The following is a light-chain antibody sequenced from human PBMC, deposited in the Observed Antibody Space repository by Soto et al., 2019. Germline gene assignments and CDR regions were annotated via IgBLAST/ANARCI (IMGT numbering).Light chain of an antibody. V-gene: IGKV3-20*01. CDR3: QQYDTSPTT. Sequence: EIVLTQSPGTLSLSPGERATLSCRASQSVSRSFLAWYQQKPGQAPWLLIYGASSRATGIPDRFSGSGSGTDFTLTISRLEPEDFAVYYCQQYDTSPTTFGQGTKLEI. CDR1: QSVSRSF. J-gene: IGKJ2*01. CDR2: GAS.